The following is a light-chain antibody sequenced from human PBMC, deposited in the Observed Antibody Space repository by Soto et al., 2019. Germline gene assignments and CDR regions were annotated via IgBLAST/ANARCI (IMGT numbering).Light chain of an antibody. CDR2: NNN. CDR3: AVWDDSLSGMI. V-gene: IGLV1-44*01. Sequence: QSALTQPPSASGTPGQRVTISCSGSSSNIETNTVDWYQHLPGTAPKVLIFNNNQRPSGVPDRFSGSKSGTSASLAISGLHSEDEAHYYCAVWDDSLSGMIFGGGPKLTVL. J-gene: IGLJ2*01. CDR1: SSNIETNT.